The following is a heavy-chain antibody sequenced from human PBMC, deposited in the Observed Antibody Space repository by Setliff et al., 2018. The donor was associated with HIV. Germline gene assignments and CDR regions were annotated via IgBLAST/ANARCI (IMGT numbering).Heavy chain of an antibody. CDR1: GGSFSGYY. J-gene: IGHJ5*02. Sequence: SETLSLTCAVYGGSFSGYYWSWIRQPPGKGLEWIGEINHSGSTNYNPSLKSRATISIDTSKNQFSLKLSSVTAADTAVYYCAREGGLQFLEWLLYWFDPWGQGTLVTVSS. CDR2: INHSGST. V-gene: IGHV4-34*01. D-gene: IGHD3-3*01. CDR3: AREGGLQFLEWLLYWFDP.